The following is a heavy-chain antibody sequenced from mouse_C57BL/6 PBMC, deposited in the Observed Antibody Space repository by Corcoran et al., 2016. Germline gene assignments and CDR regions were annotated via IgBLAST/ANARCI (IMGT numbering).Heavy chain of an antibody. D-gene: IGHD2-1*01. CDR1: GYTFTTYG. J-gene: IGHJ2*01. Sequence: QIQLVQSGPELKKPGETVKISCKASGYTFTTYGMSWVKQAPGKGLKWMGWINTYSGVPTYADDFKGRFAFSLETSASTAYLQINNLKNEDTATYFCARRRGLYGNYDDDYWGQGTTLTVSS. V-gene: IGHV9-3*01. CDR2: INTYSGVP. CDR3: ARRRGLYGNYDDDY.